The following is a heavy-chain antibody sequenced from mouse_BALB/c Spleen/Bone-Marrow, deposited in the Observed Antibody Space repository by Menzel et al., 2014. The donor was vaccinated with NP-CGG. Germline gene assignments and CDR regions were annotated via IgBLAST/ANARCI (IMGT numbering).Heavy chain of an antibody. D-gene: IGHD2-4*01. CDR1: GFSLTGYG. Sequence: QVQLQQSGPGLVSPSQSLSITCTVSGFSLTGYGVNWVRQPPGKGLEWLGMIWGDGSTDYNSALKSRLSISKDNSKSQVFLKMNSLQTDDTARYYCASSTMITTGFAYWGQGTLVTVSA. CDR3: ASSTMITTGFAY. CDR2: IWGDGST. J-gene: IGHJ3*01. V-gene: IGHV2-6-7*01.